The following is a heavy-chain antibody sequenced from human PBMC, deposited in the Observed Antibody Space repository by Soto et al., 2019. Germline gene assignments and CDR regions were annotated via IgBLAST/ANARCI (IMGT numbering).Heavy chain of an antibody. CDR3: ARGEPIGGPYYYYGMDV. CDR2: INAGNGNT. CDR1: GYTFTSYA. V-gene: IGHV1-3*01. Sequence: ASVQVSCKASGYTFTSYAMHWVRQAPGQRLEWMGWINAGNGNTKYSQKFQGRVTITRDTSASTAYMELSSLRSEDTAVYYCARGEPIGGPYYYYGMDVWGQGTTVTVSS. D-gene: IGHD2-15*01. J-gene: IGHJ6*02.